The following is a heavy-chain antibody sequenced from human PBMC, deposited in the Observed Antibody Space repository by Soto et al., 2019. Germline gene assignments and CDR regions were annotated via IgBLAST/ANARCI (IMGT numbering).Heavy chain of an antibody. CDR3: VSVNADSYQIYYAMDI. Sequence: CGPAPVNPTATPPLTCTVSGFSLTTSPMGLCWLRQREGKALEWPAHIFSDNERSYSTSMQGRLTISKDPSGRQLVLSMTNLDPVDTRTYYCVSVNADSYQIYYAMDIWGQGTTFTTSS. CDR1: GFSLTTSPMG. J-gene: IGHJ6*01. V-gene: IGHV2-26*01. D-gene: IGHD4-17*01. CDR2: IFSDNER.